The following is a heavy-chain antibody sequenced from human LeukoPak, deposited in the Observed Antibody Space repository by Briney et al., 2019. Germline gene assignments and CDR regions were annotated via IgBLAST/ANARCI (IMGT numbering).Heavy chain of an antibody. Sequence: GRSLRLSCAASGFTFSSYGMHWVRQAPGKGLEWVALIWYDGSNKYYADSVKGRFTISRDNSKNTLYLQMNSLRAEDTAVYYCAKGGHYYYDSSGSPGAHFDYWGQGTLVTVSS. D-gene: IGHD3-22*01. J-gene: IGHJ4*02. CDR3: AKGGHYYYDSSGSPGAHFDY. V-gene: IGHV3-33*06. CDR2: IWYDGSNK. CDR1: GFTFSSYG.